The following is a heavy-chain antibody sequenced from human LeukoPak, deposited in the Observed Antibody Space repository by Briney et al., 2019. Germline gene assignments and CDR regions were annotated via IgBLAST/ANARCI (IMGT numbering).Heavy chain of an antibody. V-gene: IGHV1-8*01. Sequence: GASVKVSCKASGYTFTSYDINWVRQATGQGLEWMGWMNPNSGNTGYAQKSQGRVTMTRNTSISTAYMELSSLRSEDTAVYYCARLYCSSTSCSHYYYYGMDVWGQGTTVTVSS. CDR1: GYTFTSYD. CDR2: MNPNSGNT. CDR3: ARLYCSSTSCSHYYYYGMDV. J-gene: IGHJ6*02. D-gene: IGHD2-2*01.